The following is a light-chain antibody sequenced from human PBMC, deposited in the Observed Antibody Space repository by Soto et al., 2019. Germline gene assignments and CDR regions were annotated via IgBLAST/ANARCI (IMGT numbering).Light chain of an antibody. V-gene: IGKV3D-20*01. CDR3: QQYGSSPLT. J-gene: IGKJ4*01. CDR1: QGISSW. CDR2: DAS. Sequence: TQSPSSVSASVGDRVTITCRASQGISSWLAWYQQKPGLAPRLLIYDASSRATGIPDRFSGSGSGTDFTLTISRLEPEDFAVYYCQQYGSSPLTFGGGTKVDIK.